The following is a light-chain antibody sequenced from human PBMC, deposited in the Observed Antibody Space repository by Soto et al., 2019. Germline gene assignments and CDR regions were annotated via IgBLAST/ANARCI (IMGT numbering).Light chain of an antibody. V-gene: IGLV2-23*01. CDR1: SSDVGSYSL. CDR3: CSYALSSSYV. J-gene: IGLJ1*01. CDR2: EGS. Sequence: QSALTQPASVSGSPGQSXTISCTGPSSDVGSYSLVSWYQQHPGKAPKLIIYEGSKRPSGVSHRFSASRSDKTASLTISGLQAEDEAAYYCCSYALSSSYVFGTGTKVTVL.